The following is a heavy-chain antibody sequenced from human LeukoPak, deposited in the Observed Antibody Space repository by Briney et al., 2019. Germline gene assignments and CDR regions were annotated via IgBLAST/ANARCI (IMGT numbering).Heavy chain of an antibody. Sequence: SQTLSLTCAISGDRVSNNSATWNWIRQSPSRGLEWLGRTYYRSKWYSDSAVSVKSRITINPDTSKNQISLQLSSVTPEDTAVYYCARAYSSGKDYYFDYWGQGTLVTVSS. CDR1: GDRVSNNSAT. D-gene: IGHD6-19*01. V-gene: IGHV6-1*01. CDR2: TYYRSKWYS. J-gene: IGHJ4*02. CDR3: ARAYSSGKDYYFDY.